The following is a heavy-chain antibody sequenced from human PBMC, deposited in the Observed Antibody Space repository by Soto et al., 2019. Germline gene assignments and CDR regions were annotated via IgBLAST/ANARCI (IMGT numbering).Heavy chain of an antibody. J-gene: IGHJ6*02. CDR1: GGSISSSSYY. V-gene: IGHV4-39*01. CDR3: VGHSGSSRGDYYYGMDV. Sequence: SETLSLTCTVSGGSISSSSYYWGWIRQPPGKGLEWIGSIYYSGSTYYNPSLKSRVTISVDTSKNQFSLKLSSVTAADTAVYYCVGHSGSSRGDYYYGMDVWGQGTTVTVSS. D-gene: IGHD1-26*01. CDR2: IYYSGST.